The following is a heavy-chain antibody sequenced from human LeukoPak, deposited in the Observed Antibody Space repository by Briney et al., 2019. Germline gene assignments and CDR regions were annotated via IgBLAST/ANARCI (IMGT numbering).Heavy chain of an antibody. V-gene: IGHV1-46*01. CDR2: ISPSGGST. CDR3: ARLAAAGKGEFPYFYYYYYMDV. J-gene: IGHJ6*03. CDR1: GYTFTSYY. Sequence: ASVKVSCKASGYTFTSYYMHWVRQAPGQGLEWMGIISPSGGSTSYAQKFQGRVTMTRDMSTSTVYMELSSLRSEDTAVYYCARLAAAGKGEFPYFYYYYYMDVWGKGTTVTVSS. D-gene: IGHD6-13*01.